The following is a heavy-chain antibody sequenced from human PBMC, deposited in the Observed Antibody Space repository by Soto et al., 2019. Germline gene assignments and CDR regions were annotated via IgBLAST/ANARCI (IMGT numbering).Heavy chain of an antibody. J-gene: IGHJ6*02. CDR3: AKDPTRNYYYYYGMDV. Sequence: GGSLRLSCVASGFTFSTHAMSWVRQAPGKGLEWVSAISGSGGSTYYADSVKGRFTISRDHSKNTLYLQMNSLRAEDTAVYYCAKDPTRNYYYYYGMDVWGQGTTVTVSS. V-gene: IGHV3-23*01. CDR1: GFTFSTHA. CDR2: ISGSGGST.